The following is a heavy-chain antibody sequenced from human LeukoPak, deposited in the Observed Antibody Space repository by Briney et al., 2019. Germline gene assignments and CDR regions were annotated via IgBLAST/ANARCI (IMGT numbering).Heavy chain of an antibody. Sequence: PSQTLSLTCTVSGGSISSVDYYWGWIRQPPGKGLEWIGSIFYSGSTYYNPSLKSRVTISVDTSKNQFSLKLTSVTAADTAVYYCARGRSDQRYSSGWSVIDYWGQGTLVTVSS. V-gene: IGHV4-39*01. D-gene: IGHD6-19*01. CDR2: IFYSGST. J-gene: IGHJ4*02. CDR3: ARGRSDQRYSSGWSVIDY. CDR1: GGSISSVDYY.